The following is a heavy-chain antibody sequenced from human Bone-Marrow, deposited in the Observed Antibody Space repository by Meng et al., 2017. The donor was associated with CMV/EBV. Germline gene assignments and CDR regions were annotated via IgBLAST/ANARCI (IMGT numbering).Heavy chain of an antibody. CDR2: VRHSGGT. Sequence: SETLSLTCAVSGYSISNAYYWGWIRQPPGKGLESVGSVRHSGGTQYNPSLRGRVTISVDTSKNQVSLKMTSVTAADTAVYYCVRVGASAQNGPLWGQGTLVTVSS. D-gene: IGHD3-16*01. CDR1: GYSISNAYY. CDR3: VRVGASAQNGPL. J-gene: IGHJ4*02. V-gene: IGHV4-38-2*01.